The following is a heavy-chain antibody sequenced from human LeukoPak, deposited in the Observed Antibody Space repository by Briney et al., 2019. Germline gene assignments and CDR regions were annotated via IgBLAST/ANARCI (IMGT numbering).Heavy chain of an antibody. D-gene: IGHD3-10*01. CDR1: GFTFSSYG. CDR3: AKDLVRGVISFPSEDGMDV. CDR2: ISYDGSNK. J-gene: IGHJ6*02. Sequence: PGGSLRLSCAASGFTFSSYGMLWVRQAPGKGLEWVAVISYDGSNKYYADSVKGRFTISRDNSKNTLYLQMNSLRAEDTAVYYCAKDLVRGVISFPSEDGMDVWGQGTTVTVSS. V-gene: IGHV3-30*18.